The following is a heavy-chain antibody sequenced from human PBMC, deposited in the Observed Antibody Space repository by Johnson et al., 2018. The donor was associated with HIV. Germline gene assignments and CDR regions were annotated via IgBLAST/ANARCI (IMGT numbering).Heavy chain of an antibody. J-gene: IGHJ3*02. Sequence: VQLVESGGGLVQPGGSLRLSCAASGFTVSSNYMSWVRQAPGKGLEWVSGIYSGGSTYSADSVKGRFTLSRDNSKNTLYLQMNSLRAEDTAVFYCARASLARGGKIRAFDIWGQGTMVTVSS. CDR1: GFTVSSNY. V-gene: IGHV3-66*01. CDR2: IYSGGST. CDR3: ARASLARGGKIRAFDI. D-gene: IGHD4-23*01.